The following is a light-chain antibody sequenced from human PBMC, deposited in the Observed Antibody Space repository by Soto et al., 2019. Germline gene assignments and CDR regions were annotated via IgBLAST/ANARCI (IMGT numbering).Light chain of an antibody. J-gene: IGKJ4*01. Sequence: EIVMTQSPATLSVSPGERATLSCRASQSISTNLAWYQQKPGQAPRLLIYGASTRATGIPARFSGSGSGTDFNLTISSLQSEDFAVYYCQQYNNWPPLPFGGGTKVEIK. CDR2: GAS. CDR1: QSISTN. CDR3: QQYNNWPPLP. V-gene: IGKV3-15*01.